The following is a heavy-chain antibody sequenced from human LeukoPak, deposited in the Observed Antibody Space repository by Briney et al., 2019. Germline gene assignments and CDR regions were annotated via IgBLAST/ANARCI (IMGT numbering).Heavy chain of an antibody. J-gene: IGHJ2*01. CDR1: GFTFGTHA. V-gene: IGHV3-23*01. Sequence: PGGSLRLSCEASGFTFGTHAMNWIRQTPGKGLEWLSVISGDVQTTTYASSVKGRFTISRDNSKNTLYLEMNSLGVDDTAIYYCAKDGYYSSANHFARLHFDLWGRGTRVTVSS. CDR3: AKDGYYSSANHFARLHFDL. D-gene: IGHD3-3*01. CDR2: ISGDVQTT.